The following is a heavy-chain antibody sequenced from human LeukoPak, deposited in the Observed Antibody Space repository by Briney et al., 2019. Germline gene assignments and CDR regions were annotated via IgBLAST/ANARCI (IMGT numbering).Heavy chain of an antibody. Sequence: ASVKVSCKASGYTFTGYYMHWVRQAPGRGLEWMGWINPNSGGTNYAQKFQGRVTMTRDTSISTAYMELSRLRSDDTAVYYCARGHYDSSGYYYYSPFDYWGQGTLVTVSS. CDR1: GYTFTGYY. CDR2: INPNSGGT. D-gene: IGHD3-22*01. V-gene: IGHV1-2*02. J-gene: IGHJ4*02. CDR3: ARGHYDSSGYYYYSPFDY.